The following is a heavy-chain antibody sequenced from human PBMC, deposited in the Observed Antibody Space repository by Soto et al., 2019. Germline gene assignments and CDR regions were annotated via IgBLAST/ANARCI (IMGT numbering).Heavy chain of an antibody. CDR2: INPNSGGT. J-gene: IGHJ6*02. CDR1: GYNFNGYY. Sequence: QVQLVQSGAEVKKPGASVKVSCKASGYNFNGYYMYWLRQAPGQGLQWMGWINPNSGGTNYAQKIQGSVSMRMVTPIRRACMELSGLRPDDTAVYYCARGLMRYSTSDPYGMDLWGQGTTVTVPS. V-gene: IGHV1-2*02. CDR3: ARGLMRYSTSDPYGMDL. D-gene: IGHD4-4*01.